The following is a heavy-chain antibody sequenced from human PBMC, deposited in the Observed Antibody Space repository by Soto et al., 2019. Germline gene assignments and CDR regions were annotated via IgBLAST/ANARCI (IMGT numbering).Heavy chain of an antibody. V-gene: IGHV3-23*01. CDR2: ISGSGGST. J-gene: IGHJ4*02. D-gene: IGHD3-3*01. CDR1: GFTFSSYA. Sequence: LRLSCAASGFTFSSYAMSWVRQAPGKGLEWVSAISGSGGSTYYADSVKGRFTISRDNSKNTLYLQMNSLRAEDTAVYYCAKSGILRFLEWSQDYFDYWGQGTLVTVSS. CDR3: AKSGILRFLEWSQDYFDY.